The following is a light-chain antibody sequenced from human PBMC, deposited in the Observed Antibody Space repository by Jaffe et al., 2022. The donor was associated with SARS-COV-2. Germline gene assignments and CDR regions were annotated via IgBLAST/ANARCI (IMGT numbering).Light chain of an antibody. Sequence: AIQMTQSPLSLSASIGDRVTITCRASQGIRNDVGWYQQKPGKAPKVLIYAASTLQSGVPSRFSGSGSGTDFTLTISSLQPEDFATYYCLQDYIYPWTFGQGTKVEIK. V-gene: IGKV1-6*01. J-gene: IGKJ1*01. CDR1: QGIRND. CDR3: LQDYIYPWT. CDR2: AAS.